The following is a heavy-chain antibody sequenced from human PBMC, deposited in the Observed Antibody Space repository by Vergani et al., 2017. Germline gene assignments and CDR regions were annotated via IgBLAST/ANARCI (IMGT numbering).Heavy chain of an antibody. J-gene: IGHJ5*02. D-gene: IGHD3-16*01. CDR2: IKQDGSEK. V-gene: IGHV3-7*01. CDR1: RFTFSIYW. Sequence: EVQLVESGGGLVQPGGSLRLSCGASRFTFSIYWMSWVRQAPGKGLEWVANIKQDGSEKDYVDSVKGRFTVSRDNAKNSLYLQMNSLRAEDTAVYYCARKTFYYANIKGWFGPWGQGTLVTVSS. CDR3: ARKTFYYANIKGWFGP.